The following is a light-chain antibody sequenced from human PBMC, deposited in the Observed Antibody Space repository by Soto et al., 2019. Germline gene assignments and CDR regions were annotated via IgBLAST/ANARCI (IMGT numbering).Light chain of an antibody. V-gene: IGKV3-15*01. CDR2: GAS. CDR3: QQDKTWPLIT. J-gene: IGKJ5*01. Sequence: EIVMTQSPGTLSVSPGERATLSCRASQTVSRHLAWYQQKPGQAPRLLIFGASTRATGIPDRFSGSGSVTDFTLTLSSRQSEDVAVYYCQQDKTWPLITFGPGTRLDIK. CDR1: QTVSRH.